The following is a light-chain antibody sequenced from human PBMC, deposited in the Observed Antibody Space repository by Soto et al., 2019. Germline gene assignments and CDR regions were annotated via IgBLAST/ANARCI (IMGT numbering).Light chain of an antibody. J-gene: IGLJ3*02. V-gene: IGLV2-8*01. CDR1: SSDVGAYNY. Sequence: QSALTQPPSASGSPGQSVTISCTGTSSDVGAYNYVSWYQQHAGKAPKLVMYEVTKRPSGVPDRFSGSKSANTAFLTVAGLQAEDEADYYCSSFASSSTWVFGRGTKLTVL. CDR3: SSFASSSTWV. CDR2: EVT.